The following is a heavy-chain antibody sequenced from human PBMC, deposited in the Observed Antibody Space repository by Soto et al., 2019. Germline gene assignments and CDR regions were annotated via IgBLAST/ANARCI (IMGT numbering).Heavy chain of an antibody. V-gene: IGHV1-69*02. J-gene: IGHJ5*02. CDR2: IIPILGIA. CDR1: GGTFSSYT. D-gene: IGHD6-19*01. Sequence: ASVKVSCKASGGTFSSYTISWVRQAPGQGLEWMGRIIPILGIANYAQKFQGRVTITADKSTSTAYMELSSLRSEDTAVYYCARVPHTRIAVAGSGSWFDPWGQGTLVTVSS. CDR3: ARVPHTRIAVAGSGSWFDP.